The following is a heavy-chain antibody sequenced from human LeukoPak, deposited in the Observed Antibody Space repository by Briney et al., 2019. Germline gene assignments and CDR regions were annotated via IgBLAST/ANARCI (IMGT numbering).Heavy chain of an antibody. CDR3: ARDDGTVITDSFFDY. J-gene: IGHJ4*02. Sequence: GGSLRLSCAASGFTFSSYTIHWVRQAPGKGLEWVAVIAHDGRNTYYADSVKGRFTISRDNSKNTLSLQMNNLRPEDTAVYYCARDDGTVITDSFFDYWGQGTLVSVSP. CDR1: GFTFSSYT. V-gene: IGHV3-30*04. D-gene: IGHD4-11*01. CDR2: IAHDGRNT.